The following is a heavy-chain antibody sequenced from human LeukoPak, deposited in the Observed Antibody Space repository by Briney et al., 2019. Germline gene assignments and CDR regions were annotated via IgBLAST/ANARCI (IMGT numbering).Heavy chain of an antibody. Sequence: ASVKVSCKASGYTFTGYYMHWVRQAPGQGLEWMGWINPNSGGTNYAQKFQGRVTMTRDTSISTAYMELSRLRSDDTAVYYCARVFRPRAMAISYWGQGTLVTVSS. CDR1: GYTFTGYY. CDR3: ARVFRPRAMAISY. J-gene: IGHJ4*02. D-gene: IGHD5-18*01. CDR2: INPNSGGT. V-gene: IGHV1-2*02.